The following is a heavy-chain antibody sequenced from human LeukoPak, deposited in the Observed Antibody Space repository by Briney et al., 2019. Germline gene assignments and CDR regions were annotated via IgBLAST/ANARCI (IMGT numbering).Heavy chain of an antibody. Sequence: SETLSLTCAVWVHSFSIGHYWGWIRQPPGKGLEWIGSLYNSGTTYYNPSLKSRVTISVDTSKNQFSLKLSSVNAADTAVYYCARDLVGATGWDAFDIWGQGTMVTVSS. J-gene: IGHJ3*02. D-gene: IGHD1-26*01. CDR2: LYNSGTT. CDR3: ARDLVGATGWDAFDI. V-gene: IGHV4-38-2*02. CDR1: VHSFSIGHY.